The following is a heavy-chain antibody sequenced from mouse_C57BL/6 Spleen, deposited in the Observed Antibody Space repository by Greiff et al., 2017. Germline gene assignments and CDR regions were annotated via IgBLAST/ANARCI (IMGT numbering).Heavy chain of an antibody. CDR1: GYSFTDYN. J-gene: IGHJ2*01. Sequence: VQLQQSGPELVKPGASVKISCKASGYSFTDYNMNWVKQSNGKSLEWIGVINPNYGTTSYNQKFKGKATLTVDQSSSTAYMQLNSLTSEDSAVYYCARSYYGSSSRADYFDDWGQGTTLTVSS. V-gene: IGHV1-39*01. D-gene: IGHD1-1*01. CDR3: ARSYYGSSSRADYFDD. CDR2: INPNYGTT.